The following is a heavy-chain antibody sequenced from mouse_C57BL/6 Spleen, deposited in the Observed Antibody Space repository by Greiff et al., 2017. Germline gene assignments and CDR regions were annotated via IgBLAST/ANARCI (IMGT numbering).Heavy chain of an antibody. Sequence: VQLQQSGPELVKPGASVKISCKASGYTFTDYYMNWVKQSHGKSLEWIGDINPNTGGTSYNQTFKGKATLTVDKSSSTAYMELRSLTSEYSAVYYCARDTAQAFAYWGQGTLVTVSA. CDR1: GYTFTDYY. CDR3: ARDTAQAFAY. J-gene: IGHJ3*01. CDR2: INPNTGGT. D-gene: IGHD3-2*02. V-gene: IGHV1-26*01.